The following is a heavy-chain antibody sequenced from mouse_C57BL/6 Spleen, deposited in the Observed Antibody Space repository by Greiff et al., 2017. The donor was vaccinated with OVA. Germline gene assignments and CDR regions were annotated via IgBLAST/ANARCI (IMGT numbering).Heavy chain of an antibody. CDR3: ARDLLW. CDR2: ISSGGSYT. Sequence: EVQLVESGGDLVKPGGSLKLSCAASGFTFSSYGMSWVRQTPDKRLEWVATISSGGSYTYYPDSVKGRFTISRDNAKNTLYLQIGSLKAEDTAMYYCARDLLWWGQGTSVTVSA. J-gene: IGHJ4*01. CDR1: GFTFSSYG. D-gene: IGHD1-1*02. V-gene: IGHV5-6*01.